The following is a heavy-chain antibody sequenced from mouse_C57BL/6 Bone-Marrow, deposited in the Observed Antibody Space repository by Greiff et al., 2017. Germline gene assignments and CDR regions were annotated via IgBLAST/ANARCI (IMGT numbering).Heavy chain of an antibody. CDR1: GYTFTSYW. CDR3: ARPYYSNYWYFYV. Sequence: VQLQQPGAELVKPGASVKMSCKASGYTFTSYWITWVKQRPGQGLEWIGDIYPGSGSTNYNEKFKSKATLTVDTSSSTAYMQLSSLTSEDSAVYYCARPYYSNYWYFYVWGTGTTVTVSA. V-gene: IGHV1-55*01. D-gene: IGHD2-5*01. J-gene: IGHJ1*03. CDR2: IYPGSGST.